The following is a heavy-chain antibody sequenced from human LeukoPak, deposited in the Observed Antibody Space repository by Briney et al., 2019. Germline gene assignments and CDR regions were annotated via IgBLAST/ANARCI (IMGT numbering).Heavy chain of an antibody. CDR3: ARHRIAAAGTGHYYYYYGMDV. J-gene: IGHJ6*02. CDR1: GHSFTSYW. V-gene: IGHV5-51*01. Sequence: GESLKISCKGSGHSFTSYWIGWVRQMPGKGLEWMGIIYPGVSDTRYSPSFQGQVTISADKSISTAYLQWSSLKASDTAMYYCARHRIAAAGTGHYYYYYGMDVWGQGTTVTVSS. D-gene: IGHD6-13*01. CDR2: IYPGVSDT.